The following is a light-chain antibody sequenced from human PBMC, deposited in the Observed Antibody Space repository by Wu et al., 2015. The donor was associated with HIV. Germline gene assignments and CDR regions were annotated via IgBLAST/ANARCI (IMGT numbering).Light chain of an antibody. Sequence: RVMTQFPATLSVSPGERATLSCRASQSVRDNLAWYQQKLGQAPRLLIYGASTRATGIPARFSGSGSGTDFTLTISRLEPEDFALYYCQQYGSSPRYSFGQGTNLEIK. J-gene: IGKJ2*03. V-gene: IGKV3-20*01. CDR1: QSVRDN. CDR3: QQYGSSPRYS. CDR2: GAS.